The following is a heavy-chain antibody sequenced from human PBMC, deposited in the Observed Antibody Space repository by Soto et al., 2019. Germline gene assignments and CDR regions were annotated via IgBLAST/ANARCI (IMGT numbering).Heavy chain of an antibody. V-gene: IGHV4-39*07. Sequence: PSETLSLTCTVSGGSISSSSYYWGWIRQPPGKGLEWIGSIYYSGSTYYNPSLKSRVTISVDTSKNQFSLKLSSVTAADTAVYYCASVYYYDSSGYYQNWLDPWGQGTLVTGSS. J-gene: IGHJ5*02. CDR2: IYYSGST. D-gene: IGHD3-22*01. CDR3: ASVYYYDSSGYYQNWLDP. CDR1: GGSISSSSYY.